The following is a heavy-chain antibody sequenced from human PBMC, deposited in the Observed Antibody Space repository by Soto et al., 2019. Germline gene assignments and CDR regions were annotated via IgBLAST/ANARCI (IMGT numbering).Heavy chain of an antibody. CDR1: GYRFSTYW. CDR3: ARYVDTLEYNGMDV. D-gene: IGHD3-16*01. Sequence: PGESLKISCKGSGYRFSTYWIGWVRQMPGKGLEWMGRTYPGDSDTRYSPSFQGQVTMSADRSISTAYLQLGRLKASDTAMYYCARYVDTLEYNGMDVWGQGTSVTVSS. J-gene: IGHJ6*02. V-gene: IGHV5-51*01. CDR2: TYPGDSDT.